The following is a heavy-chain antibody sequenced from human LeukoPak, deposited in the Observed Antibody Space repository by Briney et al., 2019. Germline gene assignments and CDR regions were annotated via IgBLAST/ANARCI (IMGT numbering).Heavy chain of an antibody. CDR1: GFTFSTYW. Sequence: GGSLRLSCAVSGFTFSTYWMSWVRQAPGKELEWVANIKQDGSEKYYVDSVKGRFTIPRDNAKNSLYLQMNSLRVEDTAVYYCARGSLSSGSYLNYWGQGTLVTVSS. CDR2: IKQDGSEK. D-gene: IGHD1-26*01. V-gene: IGHV3-7*01. J-gene: IGHJ4*02. CDR3: ARGSLSSGSYLNY.